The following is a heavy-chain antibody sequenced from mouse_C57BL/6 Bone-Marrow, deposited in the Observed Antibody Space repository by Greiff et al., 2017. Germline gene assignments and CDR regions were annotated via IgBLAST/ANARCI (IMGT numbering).Heavy chain of an antibody. V-gene: IGHV1-81*01. D-gene: IGHD3-3*01. CDR3: ARKGHLRYFDV. CDR2: IYPRSGNT. Sequence: QVQLQQSGAELARPGASVKLSCKASGYTFTSYGISWVKQRTGQGLEWIGEIYPRSGNTYYNEKFKGKATLTADKSSSTAYMEVRRLTSEDSAVYCCARKGHLRYFDVWGTGTTVTVSS. CDR1: GYTFTSYG. J-gene: IGHJ1*03.